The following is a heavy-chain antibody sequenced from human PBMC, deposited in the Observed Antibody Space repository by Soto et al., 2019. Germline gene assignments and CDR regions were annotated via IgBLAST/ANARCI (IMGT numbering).Heavy chain of an antibody. V-gene: IGHV1-46*01. CDR1: GYTFTSYY. D-gene: IGHD6-19*01. CDR2: INPSGGST. Sequence: ASVKVSCKASGYTFTSYYMHWVRQAPGQGLEWMGIINPSGGSTSYAQKFQGRVTMTRDTSTSTVYMELSSLRSEDTAVYYCARVGIAVAGVGTFDYWGQGTLVTVSS. CDR3: ARVGIAVAGVGTFDY. J-gene: IGHJ4*02.